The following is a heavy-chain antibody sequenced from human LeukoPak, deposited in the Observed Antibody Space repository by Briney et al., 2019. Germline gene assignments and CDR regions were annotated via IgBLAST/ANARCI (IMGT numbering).Heavy chain of an antibody. V-gene: IGHV1-2*02. CDR3: ARGRSPADYDSSGYLDAFDI. J-gene: IGHJ3*02. Sequence: ASVKVSCKASGYTFTGYFMHWVRQAPGQGLEWMGWINPYSGGTHYAQKFQGRVTMTRNTSISTAYMELSSLRSEDTAVYYCARGRSPADYDSSGYLDAFDIWGQGTMVTVSS. CDR1: GYTFTGYF. CDR2: INPYSGGT. D-gene: IGHD3-22*01.